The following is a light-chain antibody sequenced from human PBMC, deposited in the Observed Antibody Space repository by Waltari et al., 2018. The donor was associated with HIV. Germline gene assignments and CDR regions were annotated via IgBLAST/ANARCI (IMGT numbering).Light chain of an antibody. J-gene: IGLJ2*01. CDR1: NSNIGNNY. Sequence: QSVLTQPPSASATPGQRVTISCSGTNSNIGNNYVYWYQQLPGTAPQGRIDRNNYRPSGVPDRFSGCKSGTSASLAISGLRSEDEADYCCGTWDSSLSAGGVFGGGTKLTVL. CDR2: RNN. CDR3: GTWDSSLSAGGV. V-gene: IGLV1-47*01.